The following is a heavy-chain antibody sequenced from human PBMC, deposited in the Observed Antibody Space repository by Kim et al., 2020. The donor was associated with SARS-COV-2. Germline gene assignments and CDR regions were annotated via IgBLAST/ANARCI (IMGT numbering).Heavy chain of an antibody. J-gene: IGHJ3*02. Sequence: STYYADSVQDRFTISRDNSKHTLYLEMNSLRAEDTAVYYCAKNPTNAFDIWGQGTMVTVSS. D-gene: IGHD4-17*01. CDR2: ST. CDR3: AKNPTNAFDI. V-gene: IGHV3-23*01.